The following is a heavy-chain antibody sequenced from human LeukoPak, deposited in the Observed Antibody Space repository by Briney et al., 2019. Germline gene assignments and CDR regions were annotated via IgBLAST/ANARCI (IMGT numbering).Heavy chain of an antibody. J-gene: IGHJ4*02. CDR2: ISDSGATT. CDR3: AKPREQLVPLNY. V-gene: IGHV3-23*01. CDR1: GFTFTRYP. D-gene: IGHD6-13*01. Sequence: GGSLRLSCAASGFTFTRYPMSWVRQAPGKGLEWVSSISDSGATTYYADSVKGRFTISRDNSKNTLYLQMNSLRAEDTAVYYCAKPREQLVPLNYWGQGTLVTVSS.